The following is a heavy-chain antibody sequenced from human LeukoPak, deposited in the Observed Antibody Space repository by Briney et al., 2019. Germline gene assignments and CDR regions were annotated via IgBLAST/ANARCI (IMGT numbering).Heavy chain of an antibody. Sequence: ASVKVSCTVSGYTLTELSMHWARQAPGKGLEWMGGFDPEDGETIYAQKFQGRVTMTEDTSTDTAYMELSSLRSEDTAVYYCATYTRDSSGYGPTDYWGQGTLVTVSS. CDR2: FDPEDGET. V-gene: IGHV1-24*01. CDR1: GYTLTELS. J-gene: IGHJ4*02. D-gene: IGHD3-22*01. CDR3: ATYTRDSSGYGPTDY.